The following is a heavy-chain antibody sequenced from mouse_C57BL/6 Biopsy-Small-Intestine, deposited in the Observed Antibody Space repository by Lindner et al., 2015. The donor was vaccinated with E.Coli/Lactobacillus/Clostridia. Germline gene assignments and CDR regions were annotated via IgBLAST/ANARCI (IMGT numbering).Heavy chain of an antibody. D-gene: IGHD2-5*01. CDR2: IDPYYDGT. V-gene: IGHV1-14*01. Sequence: IGYIDPYYDGTKYNEKFKGKATLISDKSSSTVYMELSSLTSEDSAVYYCARSYYSNYGYFDYWGQGTILTASS. J-gene: IGHJ2*01. CDR3: ARSYYSNYGYFDY.